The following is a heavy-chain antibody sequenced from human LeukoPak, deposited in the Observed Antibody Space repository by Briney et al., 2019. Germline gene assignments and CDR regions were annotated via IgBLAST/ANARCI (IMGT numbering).Heavy chain of an antibody. CDR3: ARAVADAVRYFDY. CDR2: IYYSGST. V-gene: IGHV4-59*01. CDR1: GGSISSYY. D-gene: IGHD6-19*01. Sequence: SETLSLTCTVSGGSISSYYWSWLRQPPGKGLEWIGYIYYSGSTNYNPSLKSRVTISVDTSKNQFSLKLSSVTAADTAVYYCARAVADAVRYFDYWGQGTLVTVPS. J-gene: IGHJ4*02.